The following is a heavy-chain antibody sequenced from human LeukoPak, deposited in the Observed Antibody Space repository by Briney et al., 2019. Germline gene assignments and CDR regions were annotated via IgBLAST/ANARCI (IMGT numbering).Heavy chain of an antibody. D-gene: IGHD6-13*01. CDR1: GFTFSDYY. V-gene: IGHV3-11*06. Sequence: GGSLRLSCAASGFTFSDYYMSWIRQAPGKGLEWVSYISSSSSYTNYADSVKGRFAISRDNAKNSLHLQMNSLRAEDTAVYYCARDQGIAAALDYWGQGTLVTVSS. J-gene: IGHJ4*02. CDR3: ARDQGIAAALDY. CDR2: ISSSSSYT.